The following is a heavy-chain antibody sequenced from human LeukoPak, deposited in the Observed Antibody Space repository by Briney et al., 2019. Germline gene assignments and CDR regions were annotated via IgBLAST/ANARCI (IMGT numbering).Heavy chain of an antibody. CDR1: GFTFSSYA. Sequence: GRSLRLSCAASGFTFSSYAMQWVRQAPSKGLEWVAVISYDGSNKYYADSVKGRFTISRDNSKNTLYLQMNSLRAEDTAVYFCARDWDYKMATIPGYWGQGTLVTVSS. CDR2: ISYDGSNK. V-gene: IGHV3-30-3*01. CDR3: ARDWDYKMATIPGY. J-gene: IGHJ4*02. D-gene: IGHD5-24*01.